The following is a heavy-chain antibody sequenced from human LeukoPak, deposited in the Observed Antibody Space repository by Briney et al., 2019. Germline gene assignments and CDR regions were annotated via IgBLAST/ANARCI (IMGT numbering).Heavy chain of an antibody. Sequence: GGSLRLSCAASGFTFSNYAMSWVRQAPGKGLEWVSAISGSGGSTYYADSVKGRFTISRDNSKNTLYLQMNSLRAEDTAVYYCAKDTPGVVVVAAKVGYWGQGTLVTVPS. D-gene: IGHD2-15*01. J-gene: IGHJ4*02. CDR3: AKDTPGVVVVAAKVGY. CDR1: GFTFSNYA. V-gene: IGHV3-23*01. CDR2: ISGSGGST.